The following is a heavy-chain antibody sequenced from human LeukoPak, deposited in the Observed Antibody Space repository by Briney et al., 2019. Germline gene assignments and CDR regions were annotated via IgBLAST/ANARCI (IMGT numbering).Heavy chain of an antibody. Sequence: PSQTLSLTCTVSGGSISSGGYYWSWIRQHPGKGLGWSGYIYYSGSTYYNPSLKSRVTLSVDTSKNQFSLKLSSVTAADTAVYYCARDLIGQWLVPDAFDIWGQGTMVTVSS. CDR3: ARDLIGQWLVPDAFDI. V-gene: IGHV4-31*03. CDR1: GGSISSGGYY. D-gene: IGHD6-19*01. CDR2: IYYSGST. J-gene: IGHJ3*02.